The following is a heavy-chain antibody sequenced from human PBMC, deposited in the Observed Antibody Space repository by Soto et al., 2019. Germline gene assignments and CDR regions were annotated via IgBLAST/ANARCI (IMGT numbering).Heavy chain of an antibody. V-gene: IGHV1-2*02. J-gene: IGHJ6*02. D-gene: IGHD3-9*01. Sequence: QELLMQSGADMKKPGASVKVSCKSSGFSFTNYYLHWVRQAPGQGPEWMGWIFPKSGGTRSAQRFRDRLTLTTDTSITTAYLELTSLSPDDTAIYFCAREGMFHYETADYYPSNCGLDVWGQGTTVTVPS. CDR3: AREGMFHYETADYYPSNCGLDV. CDR2: IFPKSGGT. CDR1: GFSFTNYY.